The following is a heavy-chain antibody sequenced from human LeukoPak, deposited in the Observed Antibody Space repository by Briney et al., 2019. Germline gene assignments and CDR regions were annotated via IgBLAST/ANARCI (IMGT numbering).Heavy chain of an antibody. CDR1: GNYW. Sequence: GGSLRLSCAASGNYWMHWVRQAPGKGLVWVSHINSDGSWTSYADSVKGRFTISKDNAKITVYLQMNSLRAEDTAVYYCVSFYETYWGRGTLVTVSS. CDR3: VSFYETY. CDR2: INSDGSWT. D-gene: IGHD2/OR15-2a*01. J-gene: IGHJ4*02. V-gene: IGHV3-74*01.